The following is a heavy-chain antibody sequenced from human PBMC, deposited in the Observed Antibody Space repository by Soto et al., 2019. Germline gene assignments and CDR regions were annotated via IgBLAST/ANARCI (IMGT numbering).Heavy chain of an antibody. D-gene: IGHD3-3*01. V-gene: IGHV1-58*02. CDR1: GFTFTSSA. J-gene: IGHJ6*03. CDR2: IVAGSGNT. CDR3: AADHNYDFWSGLYYYMDV. Sequence: ASVKVSCKASGFTFTSSAMQWVRQARGQRLEWIGWIVAGSGNTNYAQKFQERVTITRDMSTSTAYMELSSLRSEDTAVYYCAADHNYDFWSGLYYYMDVWGKGTTVTVSS.